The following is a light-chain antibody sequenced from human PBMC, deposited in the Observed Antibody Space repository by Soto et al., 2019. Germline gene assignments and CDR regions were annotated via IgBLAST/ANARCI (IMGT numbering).Light chain of an antibody. CDR1: QSVSSNY. CDR2: GAS. Sequence: EVVLAQSPGTLSLSPGERATLSCGASQSVSSNYLAWYQQRPGQAPRLLIYGASSRATGIPDRFSGSGSGTDFTLTISRLEPEDFAVYYCQQSGSSPRTFGQGTKVDIK. V-gene: IGKV3-20*01. CDR3: QQSGSSPRT. J-gene: IGKJ1*01.